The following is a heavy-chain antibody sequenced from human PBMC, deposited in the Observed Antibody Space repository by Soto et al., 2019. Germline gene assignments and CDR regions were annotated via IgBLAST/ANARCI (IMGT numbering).Heavy chain of an antibody. CDR1: GGSISTYY. Sequence: QVQLQESGPGLVKPSGTLSLTCTVSGGSISTYYWSWIRQPPGQGLEWIGYIYYGGSANYNPSLKSRVTISVDTSKNQFSLKLSSVTAADTAVYYCARGGHCTNGVCSALDYWGQGTLVTVSS. CDR3: ARGGHCTNGVCSALDY. D-gene: IGHD2-8*01. CDR2: IYYGGSA. J-gene: IGHJ4*02. V-gene: IGHV4-59*08.